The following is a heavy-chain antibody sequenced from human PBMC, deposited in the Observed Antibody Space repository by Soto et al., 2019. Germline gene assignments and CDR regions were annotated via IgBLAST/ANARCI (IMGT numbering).Heavy chain of an antibody. Sequence: PGESLKISCEASGYSFSNSWIGWVRQMPGEGLEWMGILYPGDSDIRYSPSFRGQVTISVDRSINTAYLEWSSLKASDTAMYYCARHERGAPLLNGFDPWGQGTLVTFAS. CDR2: LYPGDSDI. CDR1: GYSFSNSW. J-gene: IGHJ5*02. V-gene: IGHV5-51*01. D-gene: IGHD3-16*01. CDR3: ARHERGAPLLNGFDP.